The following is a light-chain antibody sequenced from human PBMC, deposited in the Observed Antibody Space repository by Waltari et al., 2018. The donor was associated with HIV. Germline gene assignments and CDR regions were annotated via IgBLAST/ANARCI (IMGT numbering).Light chain of an antibody. CDR3: QSYDSSLSGGV. CDR2: GNR. CDR1: SSNIGAGYD. Sequence: QSALTQPPSVSGAPGQRVTISCTGSSSNIGAGYDVHWYQQVPGTAPKLLLYGNRNRPSGVPDRFSGSKSGTSASLAVTGLQAEDEADYYCQSYDSSLSGGVFGGGTKLTVL. V-gene: IGLV1-40*01. J-gene: IGLJ3*02.